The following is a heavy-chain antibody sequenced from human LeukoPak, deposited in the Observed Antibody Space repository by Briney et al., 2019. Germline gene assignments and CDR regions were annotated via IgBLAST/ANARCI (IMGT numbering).Heavy chain of an antibody. J-gene: IGHJ4*02. D-gene: IGHD3-9*01. CDR1: GFPFRRSW. CDR3: ATSLDAPGNY. V-gene: IGHV3-7*01. Sequence: GGSLSLSWVFSGFPFRRSWLAWVPQPPGKGLKWLANINKDARQTYYVDSVKGRFTISRDNAENSLYLQMNSLRAEDTAVYYCATSLDAPGNYWGQGSLVTVSS. CDR2: INKDARQT.